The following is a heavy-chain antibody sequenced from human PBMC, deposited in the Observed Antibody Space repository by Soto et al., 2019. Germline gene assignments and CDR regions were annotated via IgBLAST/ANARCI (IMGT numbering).Heavy chain of an antibody. J-gene: IGHJ5*02. CDR1: GGSISSSSYY. CDR3: ASTLSPALEQWLVRSTWGSWFDP. V-gene: IGHV4-39*01. D-gene: IGHD6-19*01. Sequence: QLQLQESGPGLVKPSETLSLTCTVSGGSISSSSYYWGWIRQPPGKGLEWIGSIYYSWSTYYNPSLKSRVTISVETATNQSSLMLGSVTAADTAVYYCASTLSPALEQWLVRSTWGSWFDPWGQGTLVTVSS. CDR2: IYYSWST.